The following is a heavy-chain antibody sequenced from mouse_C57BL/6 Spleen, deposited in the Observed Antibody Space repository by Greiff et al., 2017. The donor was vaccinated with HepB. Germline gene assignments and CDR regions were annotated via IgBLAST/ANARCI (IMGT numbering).Heavy chain of an antibody. CDR2: IDPETGGT. D-gene: IGHD1-1*01. Sequence: VQLQQSGAELVRPGASVTLSCKASGYTFTDYEMHWVKQTPVHGLEWIGAIDPETGGTAYNQKFKGKAILTADKSSSTAYMELRSLTSEDSAVYYCTRWATTVVATGYFDVWGTGTTVTVSS. J-gene: IGHJ1*03. CDR1: GYTFTDYE. CDR3: TRWATTVVATGYFDV. V-gene: IGHV1-15*01.